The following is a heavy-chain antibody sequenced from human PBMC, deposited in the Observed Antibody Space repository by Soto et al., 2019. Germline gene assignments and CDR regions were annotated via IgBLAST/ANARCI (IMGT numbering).Heavy chain of an antibody. CDR2: INPNSGGT. CDR1: GGTFSDYY. Sequence: QVQLVQSGAEVKKPGSSVKVSCKASGGTFSDYYMHWVRQAPGQGLEWMGWINPNSGGTNYAQKFQGRVTMTRDTSISTAYMELSSLTSDDTAMYYCARRSSGWSDYWGQGTLVTVSS. D-gene: IGHD6-19*01. J-gene: IGHJ4*02. V-gene: IGHV1-2*02. CDR3: ARRSSGWSDY.